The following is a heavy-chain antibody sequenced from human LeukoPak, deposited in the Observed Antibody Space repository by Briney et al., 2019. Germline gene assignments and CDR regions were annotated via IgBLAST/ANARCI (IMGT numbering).Heavy chain of an antibody. J-gene: IGHJ4*02. CDR3: ARSPMVVVPAGLYYFDY. CDR2: FDPEDGET. CDR1: GGTFSSYA. D-gene: IGHD2-2*01. Sequence: ASVKVSCKASGGTFSSYAISWVRQAPGKGLEWMGGFDPEDGETIYAQKFQGRVTMTEDTSTDTAYMELSSLRSEDTALYYCARSPMVVVPAGLYYFDYWGQGTLVTVSS. V-gene: IGHV1-24*01.